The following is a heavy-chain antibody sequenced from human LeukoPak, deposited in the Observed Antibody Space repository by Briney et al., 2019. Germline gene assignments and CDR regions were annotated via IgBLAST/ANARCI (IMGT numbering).Heavy chain of an antibody. CDR2: IYTSGST. CDR1: GGSISSGSYY. CDR3: AREVLGYCSSTSCSPPYYYYYMDV. D-gene: IGHD2-2*01. Sequence: SETLSLTCTVSGGSISSGSYYWSWIRQPAGKGLEWIGRIYTSGSTNYNPSLKSRVTMSVDTSKNQFSLKLSSVTAADTAVYYCAREVLGYCSSTSCSPPYYYYYMDVWGKGTTVTVSS. V-gene: IGHV4-61*02. J-gene: IGHJ6*03.